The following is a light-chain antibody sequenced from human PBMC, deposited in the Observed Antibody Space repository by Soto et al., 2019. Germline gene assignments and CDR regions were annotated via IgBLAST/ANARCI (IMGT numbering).Light chain of an antibody. J-gene: IGKJ4*01. V-gene: IGKV1-12*01. CDR3: QEANGFPVH. CDR1: QGISGY. Sequence: DIQLTQSPSSVSASVGHRVTITCRASQGISGYLPWYQQKPGKLPKLLIYAASSLQSGVPLRFSGSGPGTEFTHTISSLQGAESATYSCQEANGFPVHVGGGT. CDR2: AAS.